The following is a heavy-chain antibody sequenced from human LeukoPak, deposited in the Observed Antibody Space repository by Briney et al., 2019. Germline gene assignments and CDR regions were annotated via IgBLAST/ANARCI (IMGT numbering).Heavy chain of an antibody. D-gene: IGHD3-3*01. CDR3: ARASSAYYDFWSGYPNWFDP. Sequence: PSETLSLTCTVSGGSISSYYWSWIRQPPGKGLERIGYIYYSGSTNYNPSLKSRVTISVDTSKNQFSLKLSSVTAADTAVYYCARASSAYYDFWSGYPNWFDPWGQGTLVTVSS. CDR2: IYYSGST. V-gene: IGHV4-59*01. J-gene: IGHJ5*02. CDR1: GGSISSYY.